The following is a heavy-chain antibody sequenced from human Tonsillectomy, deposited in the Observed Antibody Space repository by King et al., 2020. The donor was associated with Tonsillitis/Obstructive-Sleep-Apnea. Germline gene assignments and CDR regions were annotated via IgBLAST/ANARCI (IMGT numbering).Heavy chain of an antibody. V-gene: IGHV3-30*18. CDR3: AKGGYYYDSSGYPFSVYYFDY. D-gene: IGHD3-22*01. CDR2: ISYDGSNK. J-gene: IGHJ4*02. CDR1: GFTFSSYG. Sequence: VQLVESGGGVVQPGRSLRLSCAASGFTFSSYGMHWVRQAPGKGLEWVAVISYDGSNKYYADSVKGRFTISRDNSKNTLYLQMNSLRAEDTAVYYCAKGGYYYDSSGYPFSVYYFDYWGQGTLVTVSS.